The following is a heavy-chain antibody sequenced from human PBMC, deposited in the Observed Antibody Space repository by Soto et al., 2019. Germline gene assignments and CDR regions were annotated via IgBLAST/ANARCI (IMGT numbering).Heavy chain of an antibody. CDR3: ARVRGGGSEYFFRF. CDR1: GYTFTRYN. CDR2: INPSGGTT. V-gene: IGHV1-46*01. Sequence: VQLVQSGAEVKKPGASVKVSCKASGYTFTRYNVHWVRQAPGQGLEWMAIINPSGGTTYYVQKFEGRVILATDLSTSTVYMELSSLRSDDTAVYYCARVRGGGSEYFFRFWGQGTLVTVSS. D-gene: IGHD2-15*01. J-gene: IGHJ4*02.